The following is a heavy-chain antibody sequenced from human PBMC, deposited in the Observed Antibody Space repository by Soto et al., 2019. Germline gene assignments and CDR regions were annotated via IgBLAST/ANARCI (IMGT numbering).Heavy chain of an antibody. CDR3: ARTLVRGVIITLDAFDI. Sequence: SETLSLTCTVSGGSISSGGYYWSWIRQHPGEGLEWIGYIYYSGSTYYNPSLKSRVTISVDTSKNQFSLKLSSVTAADTAVYYCARTLVRGVIITLDAFDIWGQGTMVTVSS. CDR1: GGSISSGGYY. J-gene: IGHJ3*02. V-gene: IGHV4-31*03. CDR2: IYYSGST. D-gene: IGHD3-10*01.